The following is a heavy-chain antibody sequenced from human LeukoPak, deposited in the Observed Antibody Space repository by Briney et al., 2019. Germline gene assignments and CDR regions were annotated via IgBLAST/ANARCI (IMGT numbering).Heavy chain of an antibody. CDR2: IYHSGST. D-gene: IGHD4-17*01. Sequence: PSETLSLTCTVSGVSISSYYWSWIRQPPGKGLEWIGSIYHSGSTYYNPSLKSRVTISVDTSKNQFSLKLSSVTAADTAVYYCARALTHDYGDYGAFDYWGQGTLVTVSS. V-gene: IGHV4-38-2*02. CDR1: GVSISSYY. J-gene: IGHJ4*02. CDR3: ARALTHDYGDYGAFDY.